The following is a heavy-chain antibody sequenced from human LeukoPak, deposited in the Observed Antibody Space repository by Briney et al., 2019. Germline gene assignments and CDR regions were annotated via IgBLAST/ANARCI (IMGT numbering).Heavy chain of an antibody. CDR3: ARAGYGFLEWPVQYYFDY. V-gene: IGHV4-61*02. J-gene: IGHJ4*02. CDR2: IYTSGST. Sequence: NASQTLSLPCTVSGGSISSGSYYWSWIRQPAGKGLEWIGRIYTSGSTNYNPSLKSRVTISVDTSKNQFSLKLSSVTAADTAVYYCARAGYGFLEWPVQYYFDYWGQGTLVTVSS. D-gene: IGHD3-3*01. CDR1: GGSISSGSYY.